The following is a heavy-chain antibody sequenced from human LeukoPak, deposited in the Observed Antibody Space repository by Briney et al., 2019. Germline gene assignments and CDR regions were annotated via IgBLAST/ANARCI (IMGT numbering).Heavy chain of an antibody. D-gene: IGHD2-2*02. V-gene: IGHV1-69*05. CDR1: GGTFSSYA. CDR2: IIPIFGTT. CDR3: AQIGYCSSTSCYNRAGDYYYYYMDV. Sequence: SVKVSCKASGGTFSSYAISWVRQAPGQGLEWMGGIIPIFGTTNYAQKFQGRVTITTDESTSTAYMELSSLRSEDTAVYYCAQIGYCSSTSCYNRAGDYYYYYMDVWGKGTTVTVSS. J-gene: IGHJ6*03.